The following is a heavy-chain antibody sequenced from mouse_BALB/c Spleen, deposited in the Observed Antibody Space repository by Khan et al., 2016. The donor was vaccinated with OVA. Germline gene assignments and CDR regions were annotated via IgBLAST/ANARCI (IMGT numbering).Heavy chain of an antibody. Sequence: VQLKESGPGLVQPSQSLSITCTVSGFSLTNYGVHWVRQSPGKGLEWLGLIWSGGSTDYNAAFISRLSISKDNSKSQVFFKMNSLQANDTAIYYCARNYDYDEGLTYWGQGTLVTVSA. CDR2: IWSGGST. V-gene: IGHV2-2*02. J-gene: IGHJ3*01. D-gene: IGHD2-4*01. CDR3: ARNYDYDEGLTY. CDR1: GFSLTNYG.